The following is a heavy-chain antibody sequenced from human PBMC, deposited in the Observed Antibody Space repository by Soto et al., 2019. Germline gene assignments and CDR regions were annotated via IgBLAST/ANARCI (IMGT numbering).Heavy chain of an antibody. Sequence: EVQLLESGGGLVHPGGSSRLSCAASGFTFRNYAMSWVRQAPGKGLEWVSGISGNEAKSYYADSVKGRFTVSRDYSTNTLSLQMNSLSPDDTGVYYCAKEREETWIQSGAHCFDYWGRGTLVTVSS. CDR1: GFTFRNYA. V-gene: IGHV3-23*01. J-gene: IGHJ4*02. CDR3: AKEREETWIQSGAHCFDY. D-gene: IGHD5-18*01. CDR2: ISGNEAKS.